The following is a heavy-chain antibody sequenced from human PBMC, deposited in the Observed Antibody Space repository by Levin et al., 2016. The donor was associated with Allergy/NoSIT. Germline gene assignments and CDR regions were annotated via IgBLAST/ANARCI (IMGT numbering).Heavy chain of an antibody. Sequence: SETLSLTCSVSGDSISAGNHYWSWIRQPPGKGLEWIGYVYYTGSTYKNPSLKSRLTITVDKSTNEFSLRLDSVTAADTAVYYCARGGWGSSNALDYWGQGTLVTVSS. D-gene: IGHD1-26*01. CDR1: GDSISAGNHY. CDR2: VYYTGST. V-gene: IGHV4-30-4*01. CDR3: ARGGWGSSNALDY. J-gene: IGHJ4*02.